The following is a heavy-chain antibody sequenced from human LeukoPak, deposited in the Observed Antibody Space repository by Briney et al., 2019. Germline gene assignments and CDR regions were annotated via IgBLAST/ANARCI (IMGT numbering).Heavy chain of an antibody. CDR2: IDSDDGST. CDR1: GFTFSRDW. D-gene: IGHD2-15*01. J-gene: IGHJ3*02. Sequence: GGSLRLSCAASGFTFSRDWMHWVRQVPGKGLVWVSRIDSDDGSTSYADSVRGRFTISRDNAKKTLYLQMNILRVEDTAVYYCLVILTEPTSPSPDGLDIWAKGQWSPSLQ. V-gene: IGHV3-74*01. CDR3: LVILTEPTSPSPDGLDI.